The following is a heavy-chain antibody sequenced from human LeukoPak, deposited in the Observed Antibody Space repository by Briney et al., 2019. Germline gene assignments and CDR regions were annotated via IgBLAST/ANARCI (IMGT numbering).Heavy chain of an antibody. Sequence: PGGSLRLSCAASGFTFSSYGMSWVRQAPGKGLEWVSGISGGGGSTYYADSVKGRFTISRDSSKNTLYLQMNSLRAEDTAVYYCAKDSRAPATAINWGQGTLVTVSS. CDR2: ISGGGGST. CDR3: AKDSRAPATAIN. D-gene: IGHD2-2*01. J-gene: IGHJ4*02. V-gene: IGHV3-23*01. CDR1: GFTFSSYG.